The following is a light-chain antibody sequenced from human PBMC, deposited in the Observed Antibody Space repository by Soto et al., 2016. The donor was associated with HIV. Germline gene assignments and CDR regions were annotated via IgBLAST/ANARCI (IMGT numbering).Light chain of an antibody. J-gene: IGLJ1*01. CDR1: KIGSKS. CDR2: DDT. V-gene: IGLV3-21*03. Sequence: SYVLTQPPSVSVAPGKTARITCGGNKIGSKSVHWYQQKPGQAPVLVVYDDTRRPSGIPERFSGSNSGNTATLTISRVEAGDEADYYCQVWDGSDHYVFGFGTKVTVL. CDR3: QVWDGSDHYV.